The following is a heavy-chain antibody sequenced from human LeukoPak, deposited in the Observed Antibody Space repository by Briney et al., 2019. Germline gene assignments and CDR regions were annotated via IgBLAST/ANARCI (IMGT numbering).Heavy chain of an antibody. CDR3: ARTSSYSYGDYDNAFDI. D-gene: IGHD4-17*01. CDR1: GGSISSGVYY. CDR2: IYYSGST. Sequence: SETLSLTCTVSGGSISSGVYYWSWIRQHPGKGLEWIGYIYYSGSTYYNPSLKSRVTISVDTSKNQFSLKLSSVTAADTAVYYCARTSSYSYGDYDNAFDIWGQGTMVTVSS. V-gene: IGHV4-31*03. J-gene: IGHJ3*02.